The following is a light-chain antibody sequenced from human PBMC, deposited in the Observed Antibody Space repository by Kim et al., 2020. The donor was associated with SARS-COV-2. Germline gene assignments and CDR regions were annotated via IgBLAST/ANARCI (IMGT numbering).Light chain of an antibody. Sequence: QWLTISCTGTSGDVGYYNYVSWYQQHPGKAPKLMIYDVSNRPSGVSTRFSGSKSGNTASLTISGLQAEDEADYYCSSYTSSSTLLFGGGTQLTVL. CDR2: DVS. V-gene: IGLV2-14*03. CDR3: SSYTSSSTLL. CDR1: SGDVGYYNY. J-gene: IGLJ2*01.